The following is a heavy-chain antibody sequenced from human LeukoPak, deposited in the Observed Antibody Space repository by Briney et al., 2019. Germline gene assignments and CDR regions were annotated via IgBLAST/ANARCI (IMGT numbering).Heavy chain of an antibody. V-gene: IGHV3-15*01. CDR2: IKSNSDGGTT. J-gene: IGHJ4*02. CDR3: LWWDY. Sequence: PGGSLRLSCVASGFTFSTAWMSWLRQAPGKGLEWVGRIKSNSDGGTTDYAASVKGRFTISRDDSKNTVYLQVNSLRTEDTAVYYCLWWDYWGQGTLGTVSS. D-gene: IGHD2-21*01. CDR1: GFTFSTAW.